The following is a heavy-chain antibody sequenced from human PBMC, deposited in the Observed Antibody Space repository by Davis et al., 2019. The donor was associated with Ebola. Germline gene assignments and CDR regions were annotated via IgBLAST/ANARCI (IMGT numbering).Heavy chain of an antibody. V-gene: IGHV1-58*02. CDR2: IVVGNVNT. CDR3: AASAGTVGKFDY. J-gene: IGHJ4*01. CDR1: GFTFTNSA. D-gene: IGHD1-14*01. Sequence: SVKVSCKASGFTFTNSAMQWVRQARGQRPEWIGSIVVGNVNTNYAQKFQGRVTITRDMSTSTSYLDLSNLRSEDMAVYYCAASAGTVGKFDYWGQGTLVTVSS.